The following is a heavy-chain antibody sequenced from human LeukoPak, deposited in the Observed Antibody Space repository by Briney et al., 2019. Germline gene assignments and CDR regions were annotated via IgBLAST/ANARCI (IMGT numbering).Heavy chain of an antibody. CDR2: ISRSGENT. D-gene: IGHD6-13*01. CDR3: ARGKADYSSSWYSPFDY. V-gene: IGHV3-23*01. J-gene: IGHJ4*02. CDR1: GFIFSSYA. Sequence: PGGSLRLSCAASGFIFSSYAMSWVRQAPGKGLEWVSAISRSGENTYYADSVKGRFTISRDNSNNTLYLQMNSLRVEDTAVYYCARGKADYSSSWYSPFDYWGQGTLVTVSS.